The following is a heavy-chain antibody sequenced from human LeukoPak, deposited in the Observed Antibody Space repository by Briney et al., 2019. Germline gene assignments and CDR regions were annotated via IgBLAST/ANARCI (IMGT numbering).Heavy chain of an antibody. CDR2: MNPNSGNT. V-gene: IGHV1-8*01. Sequence: ASVKVSCKASGYTFTSYDINWVRQATGQGLEWMGWMNPNSGNTGYAQKFQGRVTMTRNTSISTAYMELSSLRSEDTAVYYCARGLWGGYCSGGSCLGFDPWGQGTLSPSPQ. CDR3: ARGLWGGYCSGGSCLGFDP. CDR1: GYTFTSYD. D-gene: IGHD2-15*01. J-gene: IGHJ5*02.